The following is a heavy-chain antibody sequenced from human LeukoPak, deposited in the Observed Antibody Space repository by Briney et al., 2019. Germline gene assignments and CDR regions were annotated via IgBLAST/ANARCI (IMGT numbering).Heavy chain of an antibody. J-gene: IGHJ4*02. CDR2: ISGSGGNT. CDR3: AKVSWANYFDY. V-gene: IGHV3-23*01. Sequence: GGSLRLPCAASGFTFSSYAMSWVHQAPGKGLEWVSTISGSGGNTYHADSVRGRFTISRDNSKNTLYLQMNSLRAEDTTIYYCAKVSWANYFDYWGQGTLVTVSS. D-gene: IGHD6-13*01. CDR1: GFTFSSYA.